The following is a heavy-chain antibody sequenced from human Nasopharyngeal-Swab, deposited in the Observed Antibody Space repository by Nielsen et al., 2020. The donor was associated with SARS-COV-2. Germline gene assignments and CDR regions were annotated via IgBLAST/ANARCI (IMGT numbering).Heavy chain of an antibody. D-gene: IGHD2-15*01. CDR2: ISGSGGST. V-gene: IGHV3-23*01. Sequence: GESLKIPCAASGFTFSSYAMSWVRQAPGKGLEWVSAISGSGGSTYYADSVKGRFTISRDNSKNTLYLQMNSLRAEDTAVYYCAKKDTVVVVAATVFDYWGQGTLVTVSS. CDR3: AKKDTVVVVAATVFDY. CDR1: GFTFSSYA. J-gene: IGHJ4*02.